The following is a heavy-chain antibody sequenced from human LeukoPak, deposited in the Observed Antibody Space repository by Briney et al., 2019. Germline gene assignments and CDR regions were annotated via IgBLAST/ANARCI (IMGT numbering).Heavy chain of an antibody. CDR3: ARVQAGLLWFGELPDYYYYGMDV. D-gene: IGHD3-10*01. Sequence: SETLSLTCTVSGVSVSSGSYYWSWIRQPPGKGLEWIGYIYYSGSTNYNPSLKSRVTISVDTSKNQFSLKLSSVTAADTAVYYCARVQAGLLWFGELPDYYYYGMDVWGQGTTVTVSS. CDR2: IYYSGST. J-gene: IGHJ6*02. V-gene: IGHV4-61*01. CDR1: GVSVSSGSYY.